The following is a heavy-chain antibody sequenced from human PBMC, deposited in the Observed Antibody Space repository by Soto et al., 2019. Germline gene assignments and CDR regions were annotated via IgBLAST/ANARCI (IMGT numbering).Heavy chain of an antibody. D-gene: IGHD3-16*01. Sequence: ASVKVSCKASGYTFTGYYMHWVRQAPGQGLEWMGWVNPNSGGTNYAQRFQGWVTMTRDTSISTAYMELSSLRAEDTAVYYCARDTSYNYVPDYWGQGTLVTVSS. CDR3: ARDTSYNYVPDY. V-gene: IGHV1-2*04. J-gene: IGHJ4*02. CDR2: VNPNSGGT. CDR1: GYTFTGYY.